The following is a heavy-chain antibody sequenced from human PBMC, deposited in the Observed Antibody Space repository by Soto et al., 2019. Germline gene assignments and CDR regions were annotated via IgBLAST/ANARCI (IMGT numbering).Heavy chain of an antibody. CDR3: APWVDTATIDGFDY. CDR2: VTPKYGGT. CDR1: GYSFTDYY. V-gene: IGHV1-2*02. D-gene: IGHD5-18*01. J-gene: IGHJ4*01. Sequence: QVQLVQSGAEVKKPGASVKVSCKASGYSFTDYYLHWVRQAPGQGLEWMGWVTPKYGGTHYAQKYQDRVTMNRDTSISTAYLEVGRLKSDDTAVYYCAPWVDTATIDGFDYWGHGTLVPASS.